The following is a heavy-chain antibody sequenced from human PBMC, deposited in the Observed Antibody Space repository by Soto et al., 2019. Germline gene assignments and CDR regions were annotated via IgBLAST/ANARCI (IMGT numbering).Heavy chain of an antibody. CDR2: ISGSGGST. CDR1: GFTFSSYA. D-gene: IGHD1-26*01. CDR3: AKDRGWELPSDWFDP. Sequence: EVQLLESGGGLVQPGGSMRLSCAASGFTFSSYAMSWVRQAPGKGLEWVSAISGSGGSTYYADSVKGRFTISRDNSKNTLYLQMHSLRAEDTAVYYCAKDRGWELPSDWFDPWGQGTLVTVSS. V-gene: IGHV3-23*01. J-gene: IGHJ5*02.